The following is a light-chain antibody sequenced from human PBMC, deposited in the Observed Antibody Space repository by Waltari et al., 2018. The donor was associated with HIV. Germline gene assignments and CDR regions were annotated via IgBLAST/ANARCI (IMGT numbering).Light chain of an antibody. Sequence: QSALTQPPSASGSPGQSVTVSCTGTSSDIGYFNYVSWYQQHPGKAPRLLIYDVTKRPSWVPDRFSASKSGATASLTVSGLLAEDEADYYCAAYAGNNIVIFGGGTKVTV. J-gene: IGLJ2*01. CDR3: AAYAGNNIVI. V-gene: IGLV2-8*01. CDR2: DVT. CDR1: SSDIGYFNY.